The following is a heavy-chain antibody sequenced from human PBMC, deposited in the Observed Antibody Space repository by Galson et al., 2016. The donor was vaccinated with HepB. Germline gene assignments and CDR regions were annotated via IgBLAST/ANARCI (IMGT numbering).Heavy chain of an antibody. J-gene: IGHJ1*01. D-gene: IGHD3-16*01. Sequence: LRLSCAASGFTFSDYYMSWIRQAPGKGLEWIGYVYYSGTTTYNPSLKTRVTISIDTSRNQFSLRLTSVSGADTAVYYCARSLRYYDSPFQLWGQGTLVTVSS. V-gene: IGHV4-59*01. CDR1: GFTFSDYY. CDR2: VYYSGTT. CDR3: ARSLRYYDSPFQL.